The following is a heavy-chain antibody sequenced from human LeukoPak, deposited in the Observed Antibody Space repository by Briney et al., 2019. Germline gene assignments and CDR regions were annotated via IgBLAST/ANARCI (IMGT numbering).Heavy chain of an antibody. J-gene: IGHJ2*01. CDR3: ARVGDSSGYYFGPDWYFDL. CDR1: GFTFSSYD. CDR2: IGTAGDT. V-gene: IGHV3-13*01. D-gene: IGHD3-22*01. Sequence: PGGSLRLSCAASGFTFSSYDMHWVRHATGKGLEWVSAIGTAGDTYYPGSVKGRFTISRENAKNSLYLQMNSLRAGDTAVYYCARVGDSSGYYFGPDWYFDLWGRGTLVTVSS.